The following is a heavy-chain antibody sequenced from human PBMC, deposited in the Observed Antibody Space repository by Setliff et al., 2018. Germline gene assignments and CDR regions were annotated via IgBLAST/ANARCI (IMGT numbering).Heavy chain of an antibody. CDR2: IFQSGIT. CDR3: ARLGGLLVATMPFDY. V-gene: IGHV4-39*01. CDR1: GGSISSLTYY. Sequence: SETLSLTCTVSGGSISSLTYYWGWIRQPPGKGLEWIGSIFQSGITFYNPSLKSRVTMSLDTSKNQFSLKLRSVTAADTAVYYCARLGGLLVATMPFDYWGQGTLVTAPQ. D-gene: IGHD5-12*01. J-gene: IGHJ4*02.